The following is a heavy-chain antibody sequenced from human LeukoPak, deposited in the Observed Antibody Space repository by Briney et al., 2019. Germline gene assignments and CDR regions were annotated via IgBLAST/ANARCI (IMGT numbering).Heavy chain of an antibody. CDR2: LNPNSGDT. CDR1: GYTFTGYY. Sequence: ASVKVSCKASGYTFTGYYMHWVRQAPGQGLEWMGGLNPNSGDTNYAQKFQGRVSMTRDTSISTAYMDLSDLRSDDTAVYYCARGRDIEMTTMSGGSDYWGQGTLVTVSS. CDR3: ARGRDIEMTTMSGGSDY. D-gene: IGHD5-24*01. J-gene: IGHJ4*02. V-gene: IGHV1-2*02.